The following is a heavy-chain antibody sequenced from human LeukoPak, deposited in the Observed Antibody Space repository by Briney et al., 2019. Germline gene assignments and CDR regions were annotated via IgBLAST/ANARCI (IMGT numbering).Heavy chain of an antibody. CDR2: INHSGST. Sequence: PSETLSLTCAVYGGSFSGYYWTWIRQPPAKGLEWIGAINHSGSTNYNPSLKSRVTISVDTSKNQFSLKLSSVTAADTAVYYCARVGPYYYGSGSPPWGYYYYGMDVWGQGTTVTVSS. J-gene: IGHJ6*02. CDR1: GGSFSGYY. V-gene: IGHV4-34*01. CDR3: ARVGPYYYGSGSPPWGYYYYGMDV. D-gene: IGHD3-10*01.